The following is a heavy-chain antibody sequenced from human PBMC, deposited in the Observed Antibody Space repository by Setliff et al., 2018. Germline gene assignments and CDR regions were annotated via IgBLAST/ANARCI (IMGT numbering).Heavy chain of an antibody. CDR1: GYTFRSYA. V-gene: IGHV7-4-1*02. Sequence: GASVKVSCKASGYTFRSYAMNWVRQAPGQGLEWMGWINTNTGNPTYAQGFTGRFVFSLDTSVSTTYLQISSLKAEDTAVYYCARGGYSYGYDHGFDIWGQGTMVTVSS. CDR3: ARGGYSYGYDHGFDI. J-gene: IGHJ3*02. CDR2: INTNTGNP. D-gene: IGHD5-18*01.